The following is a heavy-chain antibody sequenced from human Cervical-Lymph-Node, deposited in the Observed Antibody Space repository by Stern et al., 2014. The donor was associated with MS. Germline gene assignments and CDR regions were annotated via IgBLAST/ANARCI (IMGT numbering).Heavy chain of an antibody. D-gene: IGHD6-19*01. J-gene: IGHJ4*02. CDR3: ARGGRGSGLDY. CDR1: GFTFDNYP. CDR2: ISYAGSSE. V-gene: IGHV3-30-3*01. Sequence: MQLVESGGGVVQPGRSLRLSCAASGFTFDNYPMHWVRQPPGKGLAWVTFISYAGSSEDYADSVKGRFTISRDNSKNTLYLQLNSLRAEDTAVYYCARGGRGSGLDYWGQGTLVTVSS.